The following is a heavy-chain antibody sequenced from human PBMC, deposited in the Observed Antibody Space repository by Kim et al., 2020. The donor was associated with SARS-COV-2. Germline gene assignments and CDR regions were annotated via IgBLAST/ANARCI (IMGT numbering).Heavy chain of an antibody. Sequence: ASVKVSCKASGYTFTSYAMHWVRQAPGQRLEWMGWINAGNGNTKYSQKFQGRVTITRDTSASTAYMELSSLRSEDTAVYYCAREDCSSTSCYGFDYWGQGTLVTVSS. J-gene: IGHJ4*02. CDR3: AREDCSSTSCYGFDY. CDR2: INAGNGNT. CDR1: GYTFTSYA. D-gene: IGHD2-2*01. V-gene: IGHV1-3*01.